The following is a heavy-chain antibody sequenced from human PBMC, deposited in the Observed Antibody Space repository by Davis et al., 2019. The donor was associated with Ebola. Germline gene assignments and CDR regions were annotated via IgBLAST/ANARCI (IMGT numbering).Heavy chain of an antibody. D-gene: IGHD3-22*01. CDR1: GFTFSSYS. J-gene: IGHJ3*02. V-gene: IGHV3-48*02. CDR2: ISSSSSTI. CDR3: ARGPRGYYNDAFDI. Sequence: PGGSLRLSCAASGFTFSSYSMNWVRQAPGKGLEWVSYISSSSSTIYYADSVKGRFTISRDNAKNSLYLQMNSLRDEDTAVYYCARGPRGYYNDAFDIWGQGTMVTVSS.